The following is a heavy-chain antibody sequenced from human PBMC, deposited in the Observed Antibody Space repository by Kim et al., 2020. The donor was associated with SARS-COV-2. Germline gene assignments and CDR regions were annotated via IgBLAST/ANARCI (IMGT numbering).Heavy chain of an antibody. CDR3: AREIAYYDFWSGLPGFDY. Sequence: PGGSLRLSCAASGFTFSSYEMHWVRQAPGKGLEWVSYISSSGSTIYYADSVKGRFTISRDNAKNSLYLQMNSLRAEDTAVYYCAREIAYYDFWSGLPGFDYWGQGTLVTVSS. V-gene: IGHV3-48*03. D-gene: IGHD3-3*01. CDR2: ISSSGSTI. J-gene: IGHJ4*02. CDR1: GFTFSSYE.